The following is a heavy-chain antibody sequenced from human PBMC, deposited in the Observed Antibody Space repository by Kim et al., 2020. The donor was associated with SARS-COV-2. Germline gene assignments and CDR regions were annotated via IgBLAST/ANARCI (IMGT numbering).Heavy chain of an antibody. J-gene: IGHJ6*02. Sequence: GESLKISCKGSGYSLTSYWISWVRQMPGKGLEWMGRIDPSDSYTNYSPSFQGHVTIPADKSISTAYLQWSSLKASDTAMYYCARHHTWVDYYYGMDVWGQGTTVTVSS. CDR1: GYSLTSYW. D-gene: IGHD2-15*01. V-gene: IGHV5-10-1*01. CDR3: ARHHTWVDYYYGMDV. CDR2: IDPSDSYT.